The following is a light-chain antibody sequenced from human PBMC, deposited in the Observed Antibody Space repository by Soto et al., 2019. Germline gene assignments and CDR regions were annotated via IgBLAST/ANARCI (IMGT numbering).Light chain of an antibody. V-gene: IGLV1-40*01. Sequence: QPVLTQPPSVSGAPGQRVTISCTGSSSNIGAGYDVHWYQQRPGAAPKLLISANINRPSGVPDRFSGSKSGTSASLAITGLQADDEGDYYCQSYDSTLSARYVFGTGTKLNVL. CDR3: QSYDSTLSARYV. CDR2: ANI. J-gene: IGLJ1*01. CDR1: SSNIGAGYD.